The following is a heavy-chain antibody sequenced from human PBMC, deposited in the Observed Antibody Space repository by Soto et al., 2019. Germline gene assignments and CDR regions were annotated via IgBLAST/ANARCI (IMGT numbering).Heavy chain of an antibody. V-gene: IGHV1-18*01. CDR2: ISAYNGNT. CDR3: ARVECVVVVVAATSWFDL. Sequence: ASVKVSCKASGYTFTSYGISWVRQAPGQGLEWMGWISAYNGNTNYAQKLQGRVTMTTDTSTSTAYMELRSLRSDDTAVYYCARVECVVVVVAATSWFDLWGQGTLVTVSS. J-gene: IGHJ5*02. D-gene: IGHD2-15*01. CDR1: GYTFTSYG.